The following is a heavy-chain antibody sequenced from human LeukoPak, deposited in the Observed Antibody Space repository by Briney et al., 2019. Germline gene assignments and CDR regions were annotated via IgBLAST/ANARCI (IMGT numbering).Heavy chain of an antibody. D-gene: IGHD1-1*01. J-gene: IGHJ4*02. CDR2: INHSGST. CDR1: GGSLSVYY. Sequence: PSETLSLTCAVYGGSLSVYYWNWIRQPPGKGLEWIGEINHSGSTNYNPSLKSRVTISVDTSKNQFSLKLNSVNAADTAVYYCARDTTTGSYWGQGTLVTVSS. V-gene: IGHV4-34*01. CDR3: ARDTTTGSY.